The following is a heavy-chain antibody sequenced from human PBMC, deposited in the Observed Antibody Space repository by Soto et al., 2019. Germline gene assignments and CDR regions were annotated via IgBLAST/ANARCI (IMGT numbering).Heavy chain of an antibody. CDR3: TRDSGGRDDY. CDR2: INTDGSIT. D-gene: IGHD2-15*01. J-gene: IGHJ4*02. V-gene: IGHV3-74*01. Sequence: PVGSLRLSCAAAGFTFSSYWMHCVRQLPAKGLVWVSRINTDGSITSHADSVKGRFTSSRDNAKNTLYLQMNSLRADATAVYYCTRDSGGRDDYWGQGALVTVSS. CDR1: GFTFSSYW.